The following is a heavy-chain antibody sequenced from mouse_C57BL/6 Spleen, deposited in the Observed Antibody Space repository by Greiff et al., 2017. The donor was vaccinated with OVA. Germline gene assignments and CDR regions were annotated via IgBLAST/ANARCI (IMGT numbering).Heavy chain of an antibody. CDR2: IRNKANGFTT. D-gene: IGHD1-1*01. J-gene: IGHJ1*03. V-gene: IGHV7-3*01. Sequence: EVKLMESGGGLVQPGGSLSLSCAASGFTFTDYYMSWVRQPPGKALEWLGFIRNKANGFTTEYSASVKGRFTISRYNSQSILYLQMNALRAEDSATYYCARYAYYGSSWYFDVWGTGTTVTVSS. CDR1: GFTFTDYY. CDR3: ARYAYYGSSWYFDV.